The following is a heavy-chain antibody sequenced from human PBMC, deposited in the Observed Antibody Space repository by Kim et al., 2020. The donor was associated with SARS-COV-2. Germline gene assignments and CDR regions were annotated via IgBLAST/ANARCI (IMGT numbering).Heavy chain of an antibody. CDR3: ARDSMVRGDKYYYYGMDV. J-gene: IGHJ6*02. CDR2: IKQDGSEN. V-gene: IGHV3-7*03. Sequence: GGSLRLSCAASGFTFSSYWMSWVRQAPGKGLEWVANIKQDGSENYYVDSVKGRFTISRDNAKNSLYLQMNSLRAEDTAVYYCARDSMVRGDKYYYYGMDVWGQGTTVTVSS. CDR1: GFTFSSYW. D-gene: IGHD3-10*01.